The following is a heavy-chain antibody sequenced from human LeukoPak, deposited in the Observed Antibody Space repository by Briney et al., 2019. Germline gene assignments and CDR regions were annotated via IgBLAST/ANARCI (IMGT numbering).Heavy chain of an antibody. D-gene: IGHD5-24*01. CDR2: IYYSGST. Sequence: PSETLSLTCTVSGGSISSYYCSWIRQPPGKGLEWIGYIYYSGSTNYNPSLKSRVTISVDTSKNQFSLKLSSVTAADTAVYYCAREGPDGTYGMDVWGQGTTVTVSS. J-gene: IGHJ6*02. CDR3: AREGPDGTYGMDV. CDR1: GGSISSYY. V-gene: IGHV4-59*01.